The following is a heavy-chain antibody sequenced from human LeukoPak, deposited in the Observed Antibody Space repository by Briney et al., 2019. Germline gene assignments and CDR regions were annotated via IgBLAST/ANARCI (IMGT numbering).Heavy chain of an antibody. J-gene: IGHJ6*03. CDR2: ISSSGSTI. D-gene: IGHD6-6*01. Sequence: PGGSLRLSCAASGFTFSDYYMSWIRQAPGKGLEWVSYISSSGSTIYYAASVKGRFTISRDNAKNSLYLQINSLRAEDTAVYYCARRPTSSSWPGNCYYYYMDVWGKGTTVTVSS. V-gene: IGHV3-11*01. CDR3: ARRPTSSSWPGNCYYYYMDV. CDR1: GFTFSDYY.